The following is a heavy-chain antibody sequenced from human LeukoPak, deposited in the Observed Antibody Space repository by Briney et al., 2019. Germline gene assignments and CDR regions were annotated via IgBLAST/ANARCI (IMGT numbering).Heavy chain of an antibody. CDR1: GFTFSSYW. CDR2: INSDGSST. CDR3: AREYYDFWSGYWLHY. D-gene: IGHD3-3*01. Sequence: GGSLRLSCAASGFTFSSYWMHWVRQAPGKGLVWVSRINSDGSSTSYADSVKGRFTISRDNAKNTLYLQMNSLRAEDTAVYYCAREYYDFWSGYWLHYWGQGTLVTVSS. V-gene: IGHV3-74*01. J-gene: IGHJ4*02.